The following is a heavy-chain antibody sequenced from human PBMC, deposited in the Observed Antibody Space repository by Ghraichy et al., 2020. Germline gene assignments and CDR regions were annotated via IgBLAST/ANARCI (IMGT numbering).Heavy chain of an antibody. Sequence: SGPTLVKPTQTLTLTCTFFGFSLSTSGVGVGWIRQPPGKALEWLAVIYWDDDKRYSPSLESRLTITKDTSKNLVVLTMTNMDPVDTATYYCAHRLGRGTVTTSQFDYWGQGTLVTVSS. D-gene: IGHD4-17*01. CDR3: AHRLGRGTVTTSQFDY. V-gene: IGHV2-5*02. CDR1: GFSLSTSGVG. CDR2: IYWDDDK. J-gene: IGHJ4*02.